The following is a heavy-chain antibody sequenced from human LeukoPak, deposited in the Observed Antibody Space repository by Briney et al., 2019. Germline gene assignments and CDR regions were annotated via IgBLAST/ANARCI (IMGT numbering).Heavy chain of an antibody. J-gene: IGHJ6*03. CDR1: GGSISRSSYY. V-gene: IGHV4-39*07. CDR2: INHSGST. D-gene: IGHD6-13*01. CDR3: ARLRKQQLKGSYYYYYMDV. Sequence: SSETLSLTCTVSGGSISRSSYYWSWIRQPPGKGLEWIGEINHSGSTNYNPSLKSRVTISVDTSKNQFSLKLSSVTAADTAVYYCARLRKQQLKGSYYYYYMDVWGKGTTVTISS.